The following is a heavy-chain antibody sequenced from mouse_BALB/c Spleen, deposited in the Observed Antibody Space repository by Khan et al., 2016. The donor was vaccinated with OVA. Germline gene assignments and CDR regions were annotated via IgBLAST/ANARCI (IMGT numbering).Heavy chain of an antibody. D-gene: IGHD2-14*01. Sequence: QVQLQQSGAELVKPGASVKLSCKASGYTFTSYYMYWVKQSPGQGLEWIGGINPSNGGTNVNEKFKSKATLTVDKSSSTAYMQLSSLTSEYSAVYYCTRSEYRFDDAMDYWGQGTSVTVSS. J-gene: IGHJ4*01. CDR2: INPSNGGT. CDR3: TRSEYRFDDAMDY. V-gene: IGHV1S81*02. CDR1: GYTFTSYY.